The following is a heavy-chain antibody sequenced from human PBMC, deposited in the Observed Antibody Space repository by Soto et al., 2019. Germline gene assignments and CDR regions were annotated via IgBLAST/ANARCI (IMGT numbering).Heavy chain of an antibody. CDR1: GGSISSYY. Sequence: SETPSLTCTVSGGSISSYYWSWIRQPPGKGLEWIGYIYYSGSTNYNSSLKSRITISVDTSKNQFSLKLSSVTAADTAVYYCARRAVRVTMVRGVGFDPWGQGTLVTVSS. CDR2: IYYSGST. D-gene: IGHD3-10*01. V-gene: IGHV4-59*08. J-gene: IGHJ5*02. CDR3: ARRAVRVTMVRGVGFDP.